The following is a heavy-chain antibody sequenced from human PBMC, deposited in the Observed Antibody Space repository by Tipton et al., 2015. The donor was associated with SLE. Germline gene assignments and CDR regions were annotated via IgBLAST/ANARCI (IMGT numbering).Heavy chain of an antibody. V-gene: IGHV4-38-2*02. CDR2: IYHSGST. Sequence: TLSLTCTVSGYSISSGYYWGWIRQPPGKGLEWIGSIYHSGSTYYNPSLKSRVTLSVDMSKNQFSLRLSSVTAADTGVYYCVKSVVVVSPRDYYYYMDVWGKGTTVTVSS. J-gene: IGHJ6*03. D-gene: IGHD2-15*01. CDR3: VKSVVVVSPRDYYYYMDV. CDR1: GYSISSGYY.